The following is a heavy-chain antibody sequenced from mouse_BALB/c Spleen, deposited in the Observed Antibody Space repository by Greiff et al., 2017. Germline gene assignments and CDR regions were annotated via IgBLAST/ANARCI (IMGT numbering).Heavy chain of an antibody. J-gene: IGHJ4*01. CDR2: ISSGGST. CDR3: ARGNYYAMDY. CDR1: GFTFSSYA. Sequence: EVQVVESGGGLVKPGGSLKLSCAASGFTFSSYAMSWVRQTPEKRLEWVASISSGGSTYYPDSVKGRFTISRDNARNILYLQMSSLRSEDTAMYYCARGNYYAMDYWGQGTSVTVSS. V-gene: IGHV5-6-5*01.